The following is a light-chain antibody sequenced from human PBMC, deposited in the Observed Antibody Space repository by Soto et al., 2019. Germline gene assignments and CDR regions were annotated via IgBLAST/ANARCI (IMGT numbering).Light chain of an antibody. J-gene: IGLJ1*01. CDR1: SSDVGAYNY. V-gene: IGLV2-14*03. Sequence: QSALTQPASVSGSPGQSITISCTGTSSDVGAYNYVSWYQQHPAKAPKLMIYDVSNRPSGVSNRFSGSKSGNTASLTISGLRAEDEADYYCNSYTSSSTLVFGTGTKLTVL. CDR2: DVS. CDR3: NSYTSSSTLV.